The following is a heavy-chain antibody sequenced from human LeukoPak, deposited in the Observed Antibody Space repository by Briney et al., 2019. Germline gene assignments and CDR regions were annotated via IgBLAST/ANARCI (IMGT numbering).Heavy chain of an antibody. J-gene: IGHJ6*02. CDR2: INPSGGST. D-gene: IGHD3-9*01. CDR1: GYTFTSYY. CDR3: ARDPYFDWLLEGNYYYGMDV. Sequence: ASVKVSCKASGYTFTSYYIHWVRQAPGQGLEWMGIINPSGGSTSYAQKFQGRVTITRDTSASTAYMELSSLRSEDTAVYYCARDPYFDWLLEGNYYYGMDVWGQGTTVTVSS. V-gene: IGHV1-46*01.